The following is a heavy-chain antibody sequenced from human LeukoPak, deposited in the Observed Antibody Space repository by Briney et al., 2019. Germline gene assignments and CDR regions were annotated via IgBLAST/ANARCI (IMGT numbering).Heavy chain of an antibody. CDR3: AADQLPDDDFAI. D-gene: IGHD2-2*01. J-gene: IGHJ3*02. CDR2: IYYSGST. CDR1: GGSISSYY. Sequence: PSETLSLTCTVSGGSISSYYWGWSRQPPGKGLEGFGYIYYSGSTNDNASLKSRVTISVDTSKNQFSLRRSAVTSADTAVYYCAADQLPDDDFAIWGQGTMVIASS. V-gene: IGHV4-59*01.